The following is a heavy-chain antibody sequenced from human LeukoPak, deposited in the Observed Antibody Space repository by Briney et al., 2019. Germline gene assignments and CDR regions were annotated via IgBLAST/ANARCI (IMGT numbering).Heavy chain of an antibody. D-gene: IGHD3-10*01. V-gene: IGHV1-3*01. Sequence: ASVKVSCKASGYTFTNYAIHWVRQAPGQGLEWMGWINAGNGNTRYSQKLQDRVTITRDTSANTVYMELSSLRSEDTAVYFCARGLLWFGELSPPGYWSQGTLVTVSS. CDR1: GYTFTNYA. CDR2: INAGNGNT. J-gene: IGHJ4*02. CDR3: ARGLLWFGELSPPGY.